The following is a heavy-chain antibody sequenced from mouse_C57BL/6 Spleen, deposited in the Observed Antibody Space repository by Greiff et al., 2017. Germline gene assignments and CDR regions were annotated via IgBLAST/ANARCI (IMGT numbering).Heavy chain of an antibody. CDR3: ARVGYGSWYFDV. CDR2: IHPNSGST. J-gene: IGHJ1*03. D-gene: IGHD2-2*01. CDR1: GYTFTSYW. V-gene: IGHV1-64*01. Sequence: QVQLQQPGAELVKPGASVKLSCKASGYTFTSYWMHWVKQRPGQGLEWIGMIHPNSGSTNYNEKFKSKDTLTVDKSSSTAYMQLSSLTSEDSAVYYCARVGYGSWYFDVWGTGTTVTVSS.